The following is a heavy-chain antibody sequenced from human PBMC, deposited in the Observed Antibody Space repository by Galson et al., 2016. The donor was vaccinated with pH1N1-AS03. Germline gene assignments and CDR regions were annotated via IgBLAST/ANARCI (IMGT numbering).Heavy chain of an antibody. CDR3: ARQVRGGYNDYFDY. J-gene: IGHJ4*02. D-gene: IGHD5-24*01. CDR1: GYIFTSYW. CDR2: IYPGDSDT. V-gene: IGHV5-51*01. Sequence: QSGAEVKKPGESLKISCKTSGYIFTSYWVAWVRHMPGKGLERMGIIYPGDSDTRYSPSFQGQVTISADRSINTAYLQWSSLMASDTAIYYCARQVRGGYNDYFDYWGQGILVTVSS.